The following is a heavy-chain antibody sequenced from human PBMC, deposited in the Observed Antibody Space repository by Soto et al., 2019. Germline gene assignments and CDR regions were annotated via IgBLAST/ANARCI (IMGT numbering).Heavy chain of an antibody. J-gene: IGHJ5*02. V-gene: IGHV2-5*02. CDR1: GFSLSTSGVG. D-gene: IGHD2-21*02. CDR2: IYWDDDK. CDR3: PRTQDCDTPSCWFDP. Sequence: QITLKESGPTLVKPTQPLTLTCTFSGFSLSTSGVGVGWIRQPPGKALEWLALIYWDDDKRYSPSLKSRLTITKDTSQNQVVLTMTTMAPVDTATYYCPRTQDCDTPSCWFDPWGQGTLVTVSS.